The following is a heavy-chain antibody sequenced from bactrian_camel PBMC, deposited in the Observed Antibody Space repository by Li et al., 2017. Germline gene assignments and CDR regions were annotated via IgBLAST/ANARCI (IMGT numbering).Heavy chain of an antibody. D-gene: IGHD4*01. CDR3: AAGRGGGCAYACLPDDLDKPQNY. CDR2: IGSDGIT. J-gene: IGHJ4*01. CDR1: GDAYSRNF. V-gene: IGHV3S53*01. Sequence: QVQLVESGGGSVQTGGSLRLSCVASGDAYSRNFIGWVRQAPGKERLGVATIGSDGITAYVDSVKGRFTISKDNSNNTLYLQMNSLEPEDSAMYYCAAGRGGGCAYACLPDDLDKPQNYRGKGTQVTVS.